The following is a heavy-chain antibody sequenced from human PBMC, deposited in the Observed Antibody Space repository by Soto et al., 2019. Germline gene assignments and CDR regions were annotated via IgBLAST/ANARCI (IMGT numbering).Heavy chain of an antibody. Sequence: QLQLQESGPELVKPSETLSLTCTVSGDSIISSQHLWAWMRQPPGKGLEWIGSMLYSGTTYSNPSLNSRITISIDTSTNQFSLRLYSVTVADTAVYFCSRYSTSAGWFDPWGQGTLVTVSS. CDR2: MLYSGTT. D-gene: IGHD4-4*01. J-gene: IGHJ5*02. V-gene: IGHV4-39*01. CDR3: SRYSTSAGWFDP. CDR1: GDSIISSQHL.